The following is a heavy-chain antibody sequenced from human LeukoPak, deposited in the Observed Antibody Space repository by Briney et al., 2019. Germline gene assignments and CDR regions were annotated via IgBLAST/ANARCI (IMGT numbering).Heavy chain of an antibody. V-gene: IGHV4-59*01. J-gene: IGHJ6*03. CDR1: GGSISSYY. CDR3: ARALYDMPYYYMDV. Sequence: PSETLSLTCTVSGGSISSYYWSWIRQPPGKGLEWIGYIYYSGSTNYNPSLKSRVTISVDTSKNQFSLKLSSVTAADTAVYYCARALYDMPYYYMDVWGKGTTVTISS. CDR2: IYYSGST. D-gene: IGHD3-9*01.